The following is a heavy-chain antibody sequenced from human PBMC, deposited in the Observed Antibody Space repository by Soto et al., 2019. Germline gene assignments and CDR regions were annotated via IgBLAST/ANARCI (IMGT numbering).Heavy chain of an antibody. J-gene: IGHJ6*02. V-gene: IGHV4-39*01. Sequence: PSETLSLTCTVSGGSISDDTYYWGWIRQPPGKGLEWIGSMYYSENTYYNPSLKSRVTISVDTSKNQFSLKLSSVTAADTAVYYCAKLAGYCSGNSCHGDYAMDVWGQGTTVTVSS. D-gene: IGHD2-2*01. CDR2: MYYSENT. CDR1: GGSISDDTYY. CDR3: AKLAGYCSGNSCHGDYAMDV.